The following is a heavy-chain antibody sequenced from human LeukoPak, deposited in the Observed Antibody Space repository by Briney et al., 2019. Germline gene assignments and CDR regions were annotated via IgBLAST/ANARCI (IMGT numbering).Heavy chain of an antibody. CDR3: ARESTGTNGVP. D-gene: IGHD2-8*01. V-gene: IGHV3-21*01. CDR1: GFTFSSYS. J-gene: IGHJ4*02. Sequence: NAGGSLRLSCAASGFTFSSYSMNWVRQAPGKGLEWVSSISSSSSYIYYADSVKGRFTISRDNAKNSLYLQMNSLRAEDTAVYYCARESTGTNGVPWGQGTLVTVSS. CDR2: ISSSSSYI.